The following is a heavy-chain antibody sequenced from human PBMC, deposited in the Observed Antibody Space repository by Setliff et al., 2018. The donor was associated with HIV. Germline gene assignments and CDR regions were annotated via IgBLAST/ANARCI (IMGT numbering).Heavy chain of an antibody. D-gene: IGHD2-2*01. CDR3: ARTIVVVPAAIVPVDAFDI. V-gene: IGHV4-59*08. Sequence: ETLSLTCAVYGGSFSGYYWSWIRQPPGKGLEWIGYIYYSGSTYYNPSLKSRVTISVDTSKNQFSLKLSSVTAADTAVYYCARTIVVVPAAIVPVDAFDIWGQGTMVTVSS. J-gene: IGHJ3*02. CDR1: GGSFSGYY. CDR2: IYYSGST.